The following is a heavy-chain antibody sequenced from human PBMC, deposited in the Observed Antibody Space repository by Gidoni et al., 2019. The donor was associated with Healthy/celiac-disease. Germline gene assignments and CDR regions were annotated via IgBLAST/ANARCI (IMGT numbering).Heavy chain of an antibody. CDR1: GFTFRSYA. Sequence: EVQLLESGGGLVQPGGSMRLSCAASGFTFRSYARSWVRQAPGKGLEWCSAISGSGGSTYDADSVKGRFTISRDNSKNTLYLQMNSLRAEDTAVYYCAKDALGIAVAGVFDYWGQGTLVTVSS. V-gene: IGHV3-23*01. J-gene: IGHJ4*02. D-gene: IGHD6-19*01. CDR3: AKDALGIAVAGVFDY. CDR2: ISGSGGST.